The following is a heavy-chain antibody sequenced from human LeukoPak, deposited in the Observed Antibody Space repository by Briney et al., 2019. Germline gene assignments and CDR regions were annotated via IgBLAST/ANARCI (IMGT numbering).Heavy chain of an antibody. J-gene: IGHJ6*03. CDR2: ISGSGGST. Sequence: GGSLRLSCAASGFTFSSYEMNWVRQAPGRGLEWVSAISGSGGSTYYADSVKGRFTISRDNSKNTLYLQMNSLRAEDTAVYYCAKGCSSTSCLYYYYMDVWGKGTTVTVSS. CDR1: GFTFSSYE. CDR3: AKGCSSTSCLYYYYMDV. D-gene: IGHD2-2*01. V-gene: IGHV3-23*01.